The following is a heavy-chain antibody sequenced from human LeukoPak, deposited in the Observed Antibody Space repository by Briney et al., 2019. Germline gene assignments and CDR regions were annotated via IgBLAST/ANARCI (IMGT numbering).Heavy chain of an antibody. CDR3: ARVSKPGWFDYYYMDV. V-gene: IGHV3-30*04. CDR1: GFTFSSYA. CDR2: VLSDGSDQ. J-gene: IGHJ6*03. Sequence: PGGSLRLSCAASGFTFSSYAMSWVRQAPGKGLEWLAVVLSDGSDQYYGDSVQGRFTVSRDNSKNTLYLQMDNLRFEDTAVYYCARVSKPGWFDYYYMDVWGKGTTVIVSS. D-gene: IGHD3-10*01.